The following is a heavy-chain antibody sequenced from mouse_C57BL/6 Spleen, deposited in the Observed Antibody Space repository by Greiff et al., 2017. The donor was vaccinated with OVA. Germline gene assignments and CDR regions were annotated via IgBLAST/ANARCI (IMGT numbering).Heavy chain of an antibody. CDR1: GYSFTGYF. D-gene: IGHD1-1*01. CDR2: INPYNGDT. Sequence: EVKLMESGPELVKPGDSVKISCKASGYSFTGYFMNWVMQSHGKSLEWIGRINPYNGDTFYNQKFKGKATLTVDKSSSTAHMELRSLTSEDSAVYYCAPNYYGSSEAYYAMDYWGQGTSVTVSS. J-gene: IGHJ4*01. V-gene: IGHV1-20*01. CDR3: APNYYGSSEAYYAMDY.